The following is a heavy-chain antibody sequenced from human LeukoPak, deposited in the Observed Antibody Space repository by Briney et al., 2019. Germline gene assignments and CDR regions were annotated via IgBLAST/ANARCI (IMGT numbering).Heavy chain of an antibody. J-gene: IGHJ4*02. Sequence: GGSLRLSCAASGFTFSSYGMHWVRQAPGKGLEWVAVIWYDGSNKYYADSVKGRFTISRDNSKNTLYLQMNSLRAEDTAVYYCASPYTAMDLTDYWGQGTLVTVSS. D-gene: IGHD5-18*01. CDR1: GFTFSSYG. CDR3: ASPYTAMDLTDY. CDR2: IWYDGSNK. V-gene: IGHV3-33*01.